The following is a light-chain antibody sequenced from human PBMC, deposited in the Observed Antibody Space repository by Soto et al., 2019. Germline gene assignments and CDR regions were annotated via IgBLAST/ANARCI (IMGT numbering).Light chain of an antibody. CDR2: ATS. J-gene: IGKJ2*01. Sequence: ETVMTQSPVTLSVSLGERATLSCRASQSVGGNVAWYQQKPGQAPRLLLYATSTRATGIPARFSGSGSRTEFTLTISSLQSEDSAVYFCQQYSDWPPYTFGQGTKLEIK. CDR1: QSVGGN. CDR3: QQYSDWPPYT. V-gene: IGKV3-15*01.